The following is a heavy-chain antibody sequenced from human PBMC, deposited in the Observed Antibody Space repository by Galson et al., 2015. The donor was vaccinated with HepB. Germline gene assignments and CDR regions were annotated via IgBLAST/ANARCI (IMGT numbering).Heavy chain of an antibody. Sequence: SVKVSCKASGYTFSAYYMHWVRQAPGQGLEWMGWINTDTGDTNYAQKFQGWVTMTRDTSISTAYMELSRLRSDDTAIYYCAREGYSLTFDYWGQGTLVTVSS. CDR2: INTDTGDT. CDR1: GYTFSAYY. V-gene: IGHV1-2*04. D-gene: IGHD6-13*01. CDR3: AREGYSLTFDY. J-gene: IGHJ4*02.